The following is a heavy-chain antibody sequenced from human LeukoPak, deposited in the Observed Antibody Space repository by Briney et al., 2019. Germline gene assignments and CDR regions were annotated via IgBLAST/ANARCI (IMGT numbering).Heavy chain of an antibody. CDR1: GGTFSSYA. CDR3: ARVGVSSSASGAGDY. Sequence: SVKVSCKASGGTFSSYAISWVRQAPGQGLEWMGRIIPILGIANYAQKFQGRVTITADKSTSTAYMELSSLRSEDTAVFYCARVGVSSSASGAGDYWGQGTLVTVSS. J-gene: IGHJ4*02. V-gene: IGHV1-69*04. D-gene: IGHD2-2*01. CDR2: IIPILGIA.